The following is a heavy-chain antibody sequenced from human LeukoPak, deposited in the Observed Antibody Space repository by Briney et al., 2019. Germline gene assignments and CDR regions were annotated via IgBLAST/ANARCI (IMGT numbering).Heavy chain of an antibody. J-gene: IGHJ5*02. CDR3: AGTGVSGTLLFSPYFDP. CDR1: VYTFTSHG. V-gene: IGHV1-18*01. CDR2: TSAYNGQT. Sequence: ASVKVSCKASVYTFTSHGISWVRQAPGQPREWMGWTSAYNGQTYYTQKFQGRGIMTTDTSRSTVHLEVRILRSNYTAVYYFAGTGVSGTLLFSPYFDPWGQGTLVTVSS. D-gene: IGHD5/OR15-5a*01.